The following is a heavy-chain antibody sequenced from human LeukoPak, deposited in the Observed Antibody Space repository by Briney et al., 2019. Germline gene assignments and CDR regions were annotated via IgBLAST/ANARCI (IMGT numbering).Heavy chain of an antibody. Sequence: SQTLSLTCTVSGGSISSGDYYWSWIRQPPGKGLEWIGYIYYSGSTYYNPSLKSRLTISIDTSKNQFSLKLSSVTAADTAVYYCARKIKPGGGDCYSGPFDIWGQGTMVTVSS. CDR2: IYYSGST. V-gene: IGHV4-30-4*08. CDR3: ARKIKPGGGDCYSGPFDI. D-gene: IGHD2-21*01. J-gene: IGHJ3*02. CDR1: GGSISSGDYY.